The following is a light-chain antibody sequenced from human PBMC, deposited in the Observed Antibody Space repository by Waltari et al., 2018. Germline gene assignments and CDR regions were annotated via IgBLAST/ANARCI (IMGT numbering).Light chain of an antibody. CDR1: SGNSNNA. CDR3: QTWGTGIGV. J-gene: IGLJ3*02. Sequence: QLVLTQSTSASASLGASVNLTCTLSSGNSNNAIASQQQQAVKGPRYLMRVNSEGSHNKGDGIPVRFSGSSSGAERYLTISSLQSEDEADYYCQTWGTGIGVFGGGTKLTVL. CDR2: VNSEGSH. V-gene: IGLV4-69*02.